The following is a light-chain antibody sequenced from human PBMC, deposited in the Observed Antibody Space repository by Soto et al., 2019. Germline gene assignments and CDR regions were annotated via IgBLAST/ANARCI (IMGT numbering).Light chain of an antibody. CDR2: DAS. J-gene: IGKJ2*01. CDR1: QDINNY. V-gene: IGKV1-33*01. Sequence: DIPMTQSPSSLSASVGDRVTITCQASQDINNYINWYQQKPGKAPKLLIYDASNLETGVPSRFSGSGSGTDFTFTISSLQPADTATYSCQQYENLPYTFGQGTKLEIK. CDR3: QQYENLPYT.